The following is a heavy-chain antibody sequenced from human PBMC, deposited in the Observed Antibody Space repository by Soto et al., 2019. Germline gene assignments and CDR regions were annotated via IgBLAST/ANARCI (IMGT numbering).Heavy chain of an antibody. J-gene: IGHJ6*02. CDR3: ARELRFGEDYYGMDV. V-gene: IGHV4-59*01. Sequence: SETLSLTCTVSGGSISNYYWSWIRQPPGKGLEWIGFISYSGSTNYNPSLKSRVTISVDTSKNQFSLKLSSVTAADTAVYYCARELRFGEDYYGMDVWGQGTTVTV. CDR2: ISYSGST. CDR1: GGSISNYY. D-gene: IGHD3-10*01.